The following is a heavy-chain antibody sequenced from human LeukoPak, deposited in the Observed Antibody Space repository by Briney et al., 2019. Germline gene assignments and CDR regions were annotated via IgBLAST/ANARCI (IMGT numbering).Heavy chain of an antibody. CDR3: AKVAGLGYCSSTSCSRKDFDY. D-gene: IGHD2-2*01. CDR1: GFTFSTYA. Sequence: GGSLRLSCAASGFTFSTYAMQWVRQAPGKGLEYVSVISGNGGTTYYANSVKGRFTISRDNSKNTLYLQMGSLRAEDTAVYYCAKVAGLGYCSSTSCSRKDFDYWGQGTLVTVSS. J-gene: IGHJ4*02. CDR2: ISGNGGTT. V-gene: IGHV3-64*01.